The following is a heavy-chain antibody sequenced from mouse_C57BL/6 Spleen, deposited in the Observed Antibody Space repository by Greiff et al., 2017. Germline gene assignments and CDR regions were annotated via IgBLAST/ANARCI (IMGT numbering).Heavy chain of an antibody. V-gene: IGHV1-18*01. Sequence: VQLQQSGPELVKPGASVKIPCKASGYTFTDYNMDWVKQSPGKSLEWIGDIKPNNGGTIYNQKFKGKATLTVEKSSSTAYMELRSLTSEDTAVYYCARWSYSAMDYWGQGTSVTVSS. CDR1: GYTFTDYN. D-gene: IGHD2-12*01. CDR3: ARWSYSAMDY. CDR2: IKPNNGGT. J-gene: IGHJ4*01.